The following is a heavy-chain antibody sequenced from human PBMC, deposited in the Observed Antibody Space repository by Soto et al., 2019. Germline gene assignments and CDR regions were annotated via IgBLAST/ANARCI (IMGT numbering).Heavy chain of an antibody. D-gene: IGHD2-8*02. CDR2: ISPGSRYP. CDR3: VSSGGVGLFDP. J-gene: IGHJ5*02. Sequence: GGSLRRSCAGSGFTFGDSYMSCIRQAPGKGLEWLSYISPGSRYPAYADSVKGRFTISRDNAKRSLYLQMMSLTAEDTAIYCCVSSGGVGLFDPWGQETMVTVSS. V-gene: IGHV3-11*06. CDR1: GFTFGDSY.